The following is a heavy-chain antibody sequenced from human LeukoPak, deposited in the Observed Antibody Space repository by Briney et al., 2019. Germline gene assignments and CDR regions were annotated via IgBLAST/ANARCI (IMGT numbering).Heavy chain of an antibody. V-gene: IGHV3-21*01. CDR1: GFTFSSCS. Sequence: GGSLRLSCAASGFTFSSCSMNWIRQAPGKGLEWVSSISGSSSYIYYADAVKGRFTISRDNAKNSLYLQMNSLRAEDTAVYYCARDQSSVAGTTYNWFDPWGQGTLVTVSS. CDR3: ARDQSSVAGTTYNWFDP. J-gene: IGHJ5*02. D-gene: IGHD6-19*01. CDR2: ISGSSSYI.